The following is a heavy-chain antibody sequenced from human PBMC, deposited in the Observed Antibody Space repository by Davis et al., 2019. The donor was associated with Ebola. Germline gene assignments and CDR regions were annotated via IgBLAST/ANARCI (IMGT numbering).Heavy chain of an antibody. CDR3: ARGPDWFDP. CDR1: DGSLSGCY. Sequence: SDTLSLTFAVLDGSLSGCYWSWIRQPPSKGLEWIGEINHSGSTNYNPSLKSRVTISVDTSKNQLKVSSVTAADTAVYYCARGPDWFDPWGQGTLVTVSS. CDR2: INHSGST. V-gene: IGHV4-34*01. J-gene: IGHJ5*02.